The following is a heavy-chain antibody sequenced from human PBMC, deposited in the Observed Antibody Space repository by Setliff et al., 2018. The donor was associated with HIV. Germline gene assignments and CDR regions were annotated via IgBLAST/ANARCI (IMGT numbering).Heavy chain of an antibody. Sequence: PSETLSLTCTVSGGSISNSDFYWGWIRQSPGKGLEWIGSIYYRGATNYNPTLQSRVTISADTSKNQFYLKLTSVTAADTAIYYCARPYDSLYGWGQGVLVTVSS. J-gene: IGHJ4*02. D-gene: IGHD3-22*01. CDR2: IYYRGAT. CDR1: GGSISNSDFY. V-gene: IGHV4-39*01. CDR3: ARPYDSLYG.